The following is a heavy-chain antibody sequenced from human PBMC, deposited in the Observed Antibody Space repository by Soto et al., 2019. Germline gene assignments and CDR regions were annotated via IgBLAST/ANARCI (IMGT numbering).Heavy chain of an antibody. CDR3: ARVFTEAGTGEIDK. Sequence: QVQLVQSGAEVKKPGASVRLSCKPSGYTFSTFGITWVRQAPGQGLEWMGWINTDNGDTNYAKNFQGRVTMTTDTSTNTAYMELRSLRYDDKGGYDCARVFTEAGTGEIDKWGQGTPVTVSS. J-gene: IGHJ4*02. D-gene: IGHD6-13*01. CDR1: GYTFSTFG. CDR2: INTDNGDT. V-gene: IGHV1-18*01.